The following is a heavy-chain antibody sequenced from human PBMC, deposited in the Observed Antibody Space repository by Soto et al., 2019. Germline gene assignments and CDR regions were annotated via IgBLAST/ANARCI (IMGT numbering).Heavy chain of an antibody. CDR3: AAGSGYSYGYSGY. D-gene: IGHD5-18*01. CDR2: INHSGST. V-gene: IGHV4-34*01. CDR1: GGSFSGYY. Sequence: PSETLSLTCAVYGGSFSGYYWSWIRQPPGKGLEWIGEINHSGSTNYNPSLKSRVTISVDTSKNQFSLKLSSVTAADTAVYYCAAGSGYSYGYSGYWGQGTLVTVSS. J-gene: IGHJ4*02.